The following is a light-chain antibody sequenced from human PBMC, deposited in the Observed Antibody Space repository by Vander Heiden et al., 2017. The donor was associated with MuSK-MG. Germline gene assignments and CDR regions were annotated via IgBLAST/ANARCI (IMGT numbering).Light chain of an antibody. CDR2: GKN. V-gene: IGLV3-19*01. CDR3: NSRDSSGNHVV. Sequence: SSELTQDPAVSVALGQTVRITCQGDSLRRYYARWYQQKPGQAPVLVSYGKNNRPSGIPDRFSGSSSGNTASLTITGAQAEDEADYCCNSRDSSGNHVVFGGGTKLTVL. J-gene: IGLJ2*01. CDR1: SLRRYY.